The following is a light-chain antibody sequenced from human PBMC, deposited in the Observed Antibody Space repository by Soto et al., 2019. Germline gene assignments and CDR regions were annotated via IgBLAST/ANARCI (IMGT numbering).Light chain of an antibody. J-gene: IGKJ4*01. CDR2: GAS. CDR1: QNVSGH. CDR3: QQYNNWPPLT. V-gene: IGKV3-15*01. Sequence: EIVMTQSPATLSVSPGEKATHSCRASQNVSGHLAWYQQKPGQAPRLLIYGASTRATGIPARFSGSGSGTEFTLTISSLQSEDFAVYYCQQYNNWPPLTFGGGTKVDIK.